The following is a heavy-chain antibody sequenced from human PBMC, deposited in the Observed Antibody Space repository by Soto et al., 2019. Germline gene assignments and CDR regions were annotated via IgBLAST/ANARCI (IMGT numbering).Heavy chain of an antibody. CDR1: GYTFNNYG. D-gene: IGHD5-18*01. CDR3: ARFADNYGFETLHI. J-gene: IGHJ3*02. Sequence: QVQLVQSGAEVKNPGASVKVSCKASGYTFNNYGITWVRQAPGQGLEWMGWITPYKTHTNYAQKFQGRVTMTTDTATSTAYMELRSLRSDDTALYYCARFADNYGFETLHIWGQGTMVTVSS. V-gene: IGHV1-18*01. CDR2: ITPYKTHT.